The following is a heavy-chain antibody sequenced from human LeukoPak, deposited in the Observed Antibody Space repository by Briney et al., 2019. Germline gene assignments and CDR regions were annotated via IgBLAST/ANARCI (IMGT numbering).Heavy chain of an antibody. CDR3: ARSQYYYDNSGYYF. V-gene: IGHV4-59*08. CDR1: GGSFSSYY. CDR2: IYYTGST. D-gene: IGHD3-22*01. Sequence: SETLSLTCAVYGGSFSSYYWSWIRQSPGKGLEWIGYIYYTGSTNYNPSLESRVTISVDTSKNQFSLNLSSVTAADTAVYYCARSQYYYDNSGYYFWGQGTLVTVSS. J-gene: IGHJ4*02.